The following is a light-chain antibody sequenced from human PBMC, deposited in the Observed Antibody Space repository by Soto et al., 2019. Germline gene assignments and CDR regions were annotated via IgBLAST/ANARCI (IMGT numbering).Light chain of an antibody. CDR2: GTS. CDR3: QQYNNWPLT. CDR1: QSISSN. Sequence: EIWMTQSPASLSVSPGERVILSCRATQSISSNLAWYQQKPGQAPRLLIYGTSTRATGIPARFSGSGSGTEFTLTITSLQSEDFALYFCQQYNNWPLTVGQGTRLEIK. V-gene: IGKV3-15*01. J-gene: IGKJ5*01.